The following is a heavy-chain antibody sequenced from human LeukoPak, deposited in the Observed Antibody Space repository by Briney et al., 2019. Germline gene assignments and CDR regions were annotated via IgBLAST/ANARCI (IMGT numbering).Heavy chain of an antibody. CDR3: AKGVWSGYPYYFDY. CDR2: ISYDGSNK. CDR1: GFTFSSYA. V-gene: IGHV3-30-3*01. D-gene: IGHD3-3*01. J-gene: IGHJ4*02. Sequence: GGSLRLSCAASGFTFSSYAMHWVRQAPGKGLEWVAVISYDGSNKYYADSVKGRFTISRDNSKNTLYLQMNSLRAEDTAVYYCAKGVWSGYPYYFDYWGQGTLVTVSS.